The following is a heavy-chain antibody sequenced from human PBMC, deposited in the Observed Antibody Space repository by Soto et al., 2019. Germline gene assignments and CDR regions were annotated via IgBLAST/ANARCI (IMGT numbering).Heavy chain of an antibody. CDR1: GFTFSSYA. CDR2: ISYDGSNK. D-gene: IGHD2-2*01. V-gene: IGHV3-30-3*01. Sequence: GGSLRLSCAASGFTFSSYAMHWVRQAPGKGLEWVAGISYDGSNKYYADSVKGRFTISRDNSKNALYLQMNSLRAEDTAVFYCARGPSSLTRFDYWGQGTLVTVSS. J-gene: IGHJ4*02. CDR3: ARGPSSLTRFDY.